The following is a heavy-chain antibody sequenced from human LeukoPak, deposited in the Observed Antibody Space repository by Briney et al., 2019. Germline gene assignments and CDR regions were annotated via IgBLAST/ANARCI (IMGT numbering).Heavy chain of an antibody. CDR3: AKDHGDYPSRYFDL. CDR2: ISGSGSST. D-gene: IGHD4-17*01. J-gene: IGHJ2*01. V-gene: IGHV3-23*01. CDR1: GFPFSRCA. Sequence: GGSLRLSCAASGFPFSRCAMSWVRQAPGKGLEWVSAISGSGSSTYYADSVKGRFTISRDNSKNTLYLQMNSLRAEDTAVYYCAKDHGDYPSRYFDLWGRGTLVTVSS.